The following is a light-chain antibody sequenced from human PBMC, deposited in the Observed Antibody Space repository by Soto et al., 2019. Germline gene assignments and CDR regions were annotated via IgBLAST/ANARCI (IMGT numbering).Light chain of an antibody. CDR3: QQSYSSPPT. CDR2: AAS. CDR1: QSISNH. J-gene: IGKJ1*01. V-gene: IGKV1-39*01. Sequence: DIQMTQSPSTLSASVGDTVTVTCRASQSISNHLNWYQQKPGKAPKLLIFAASSLQSGVPSRFSGSRSGPDFTLTISSLQPEDFATYYCQQSYSSPPTFGQGTKVDTK.